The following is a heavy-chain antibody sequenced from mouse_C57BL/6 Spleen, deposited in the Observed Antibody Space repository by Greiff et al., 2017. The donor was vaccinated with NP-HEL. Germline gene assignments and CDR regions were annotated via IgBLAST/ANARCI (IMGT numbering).Heavy chain of an antibody. V-gene: IGHV2-6*01. D-gene: IGHD2-4*01. J-gene: IGHJ3*01. Sequence: VQLQESGPGLVAPSQSLSITCTVSGFSLTSYGVDWVRQSPGKGLEWLGVIWGVGSTNYNSALKSRLSISKDNSKSQVFLKRNSLQTDDTAMYYCASGEYDYGFAYWGQGTLVTVSA. CDR1: GFSLTSYG. CDR3: ASGEYDYGFAY. CDR2: IWGVGST.